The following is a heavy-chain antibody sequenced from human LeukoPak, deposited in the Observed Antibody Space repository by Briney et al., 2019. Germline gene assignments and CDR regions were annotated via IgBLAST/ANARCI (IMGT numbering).Heavy chain of an antibody. CDR3: ARVSSEDSLDDFDI. J-gene: IGHJ3*02. CDR2: INPNSGGT. V-gene: IGHV1-2*02. Sequence: GASVKVSCKASGYTFTGYYMHWVRQAPGQGLEWMGWINPNSGGTNYAQKFQGRVTMTRDTSISTAYMELSRLRSDDTAVYYCARVSSEDSLDDFDIWGQGTMVTVSS. CDR1: GYTFTGYY.